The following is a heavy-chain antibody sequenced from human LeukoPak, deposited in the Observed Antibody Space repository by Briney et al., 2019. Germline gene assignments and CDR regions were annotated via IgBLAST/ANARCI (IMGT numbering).Heavy chain of an antibody. Sequence: QPGGSLRLSCAASGFTFSSYSMNWVRHAPGKGLEWVSYISSSSSTIYYADSVKGRFTISRDNAKNSLYLQMNSLRAEDTAVYYCARVPPYCTNGVCYTTLDYWGQGTLVTVSS. J-gene: IGHJ4*02. CDR2: ISSSSSTI. D-gene: IGHD2-8*01. V-gene: IGHV3-48*01. CDR3: ARVPPYCTNGVCYTTLDY. CDR1: GFTFSSYS.